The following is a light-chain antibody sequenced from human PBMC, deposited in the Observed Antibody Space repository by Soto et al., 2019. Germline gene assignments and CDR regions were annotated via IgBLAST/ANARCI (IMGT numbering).Light chain of an antibody. CDR1: QSMSTNY. CDR3: HQYDSSPLT. CDR2: GAS. Sequence: EIVLAQSPDTLSLSPGERATLSCRTSQSMSTNYLASYQQKSGQPPRLLIYGASIRDTGIPDRFSGSGSGTDFTLTISRLEPEDFAVYYCHQYDSSPLTFGGGAKVEIK. V-gene: IGKV3-20*01. J-gene: IGKJ4*01.